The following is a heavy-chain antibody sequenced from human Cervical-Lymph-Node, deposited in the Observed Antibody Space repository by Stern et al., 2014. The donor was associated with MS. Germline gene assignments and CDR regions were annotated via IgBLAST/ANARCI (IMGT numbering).Heavy chain of an antibody. V-gene: IGHV3-11*01. CDR3: STLVAH. CDR1: GFTFNDLY. CDR2: LSSSGTSV. D-gene: IGHD3-16*02. Sequence: VQLVQSGGGLVKPGGSLRLSCAASGFTFNDLYINWVRQRPGKGLEWISYLSSSGTSVHYADSVQGRFIVSRNKDSNSFYLQMDSLRAEDTAIYYCSTLVAHWGQGTLVTVSS. J-gene: IGHJ4*02.